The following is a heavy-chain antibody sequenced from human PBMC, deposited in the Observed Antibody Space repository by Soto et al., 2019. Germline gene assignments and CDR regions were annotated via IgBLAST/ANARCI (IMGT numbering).Heavy chain of an antibody. CDR3: ARAYDWNYT. CDR1: PIAVPPCGHR. Sequence: LPQPLRPTSPLSPIAVPPCGHRVCWIRQPPGKALEWRASIYWHEEMRYGPSLESRLTITKDTSKNQVVLTMTNMDPVDTATYYCARAYDWNYTWGQGLLV. D-gene: IGHD1-7*01. V-gene: IGHV2-5*05. CDR2: IYWHEEM. J-gene: IGHJ5*02.